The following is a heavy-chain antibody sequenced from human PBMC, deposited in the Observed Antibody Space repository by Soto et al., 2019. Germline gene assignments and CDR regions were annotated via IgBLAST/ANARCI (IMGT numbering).Heavy chain of an antibody. CDR1: GFTVSGNY. CDR2: IYSGGST. V-gene: IGHV3-53*01. CDR3: ASSYGSGSSRTYYYYGMDV. J-gene: IGHJ6*02. Sequence: PGGSLRLSCAASGFTVSGNYMSWVRQAPGKGLEWVSVIYSGGSTYYPDSVKGRFTISRDNSKNTLYLQMNSLRAEDTAVYYCASSYGSGSSRTYYYYGMDVWAQGTTLTVSS. D-gene: IGHD3-10*01.